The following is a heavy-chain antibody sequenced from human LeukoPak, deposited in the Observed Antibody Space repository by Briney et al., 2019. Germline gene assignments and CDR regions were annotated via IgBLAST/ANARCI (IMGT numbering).Heavy chain of an antibody. Sequence: SETLSLTCTVSGDSITSYYWGWIRQPPGKGLEWIGSLYYSGRTYYNPSLKSRVTISIDTSKNQFSLRLTSVTAADTAVYYCARRYCSGADCYGGDSYYYMDVWGKGTTVTISS. J-gene: IGHJ6*03. CDR1: GDSITSYY. CDR2: LYYSGRT. D-gene: IGHD2-2*01. V-gene: IGHV4-39*01. CDR3: ARRYCSGADCYGGDSYYYMDV.